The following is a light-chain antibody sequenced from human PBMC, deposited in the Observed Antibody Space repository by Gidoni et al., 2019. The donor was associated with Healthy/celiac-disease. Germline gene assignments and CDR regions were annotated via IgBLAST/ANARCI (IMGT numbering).Light chain of an antibody. Sequence: SALTQPASVSRSPGQSITIPCTGTSSDVGGYNYVSWYQQHPGKAPKLMIYDVSKRPSGVSNRFSGSKSGNTASLTISGLQAEDEADYYCSSYTSSSAVVFGGGTKLTVL. J-gene: IGLJ2*01. V-gene: IGLV2-14*01. CDR3: SSYTSSSAVV. CDR1: SSDVGGYNY. CDR2: DVS.